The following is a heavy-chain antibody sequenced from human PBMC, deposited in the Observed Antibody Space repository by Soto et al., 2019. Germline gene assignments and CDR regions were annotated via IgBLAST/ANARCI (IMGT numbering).Heavy chain of an antibody. CDR3: ARGFSSSWFPNFDY. CDR2: IYYSGST. D-gene: IGHD6-13*01. Sequence: SETLSLTCTVSGGSISSHYWSWIRQLPGKGLEWIGYIYYSGSTNYNPSLKSRVTISVDTSKNQFSLKLSSVTAADTAVYYCARGFSSSWFPNFDYWGQGTLVTVS. CDR1: GGSISSHY. J-gene: IGHJ4*02. V-gene: IGHV4-59*11.